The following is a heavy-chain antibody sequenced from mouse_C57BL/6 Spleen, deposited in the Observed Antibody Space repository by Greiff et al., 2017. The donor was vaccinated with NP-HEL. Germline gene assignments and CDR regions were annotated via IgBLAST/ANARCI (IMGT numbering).Heavy chain of an antibody. J-gene: IGHJ4*01. CDR2: ISDGGSYT. CDR3: ARDGGFYAMGY. V-gene: IGHV5-4*01. Sequence: EVNLVESGGGLVKPGGSLKLSCAASGFTFSSYAMSWVRQTPEKRLEWVATISDGGSYTYYPENVKGRFTISRDNAKNNLYLQMSHLKSEDTAMYYCARDGGFYAMGYWGQGTSVTVAS. CDR1: GFTFSSYA.